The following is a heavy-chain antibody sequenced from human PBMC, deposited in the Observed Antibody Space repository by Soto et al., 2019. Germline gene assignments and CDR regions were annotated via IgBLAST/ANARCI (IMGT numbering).Heavy chain of an antibody. CDR3: ARGVAVAGEDWFDP. V-gene: IGHV3-30-3*01. J-gene: IGHJ5*02. Sequence: GGSLRLSCAASGFTFSSYAMHWVRQAPGKGLQWVAAISYDGNNLYYADSVGGRFTISRDNSKNTLYLQMSSLRAEDTGVYYCARGVAVAGEDWFDPWGQGTLVTVSS. CDR1: GFTFSSYA. D-gene: IGHD6-19*01. CDR2: ISYDGNNL.